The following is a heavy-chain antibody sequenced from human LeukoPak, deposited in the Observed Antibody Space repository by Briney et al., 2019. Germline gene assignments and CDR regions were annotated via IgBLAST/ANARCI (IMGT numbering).Heavy chain of an antibody. V-gene: IGHV1-2*06. CDR2: INPNNGDT. D-gene: IGHD1-26*01. J-gene: IGHJ4*02. CDR1: GYTFTAYH. Sequence: ASVKVTCKASGYTFTAYHMHWLRHGPGQGLEWVGRINPNNGDTYYEQKFQGRVTMTTDASISTAYMELTSLSSAVTALYFCARDYYSGTYAHWGQGTQVTVSS. CDR3: ARDYYSGTYAH.